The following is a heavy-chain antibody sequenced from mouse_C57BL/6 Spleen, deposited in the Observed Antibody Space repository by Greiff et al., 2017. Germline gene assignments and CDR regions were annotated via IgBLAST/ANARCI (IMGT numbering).Heavy chain of an antibody. CDR1: GYAFSSYW. CDR3: ARSQYGSRWGCAY. J-gene: IGHJ3*01. D-gene: IGHD1-1*01. CDR2: IYPGDGDT. V-gene: IGHV1-80*01. Sequence: QVQLQQSGAELVKPGASVKISCKASGYAFSSYWMNWVKQRPGKGLEWIGQIYPGDGDTNYNGKFKGKATLTADKSSSTAYMQLSSLTSADSAVYFCARSQYGSRWGCAYWGQGTRGTVSA.